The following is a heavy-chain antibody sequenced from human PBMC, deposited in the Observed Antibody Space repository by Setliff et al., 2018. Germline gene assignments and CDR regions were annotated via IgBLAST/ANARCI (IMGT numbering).Heavy chain of an antibody. CDR1: GYTFTSYG. Sequence: ASVKVSCKASGYTFTSYGINWVRQAPGQRLEWVGWISGYNGDTNYAQKFQARVTMTADTSTKTVYMELRSLTSDDTAVYYCTRSRAPSVVLAADFDFWGQGTPVTVSS. V-gene: IGHV1-18*01. D-gene: IGHD2-21*01. J-gene: IGHJ4*02. CDR3: TRSRAPSVVLAADFDF. CDR2: ISGYNGDT.